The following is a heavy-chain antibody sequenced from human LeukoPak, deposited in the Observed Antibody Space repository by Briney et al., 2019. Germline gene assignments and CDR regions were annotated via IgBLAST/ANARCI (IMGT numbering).Heavy chain of an antibody. V-gene: IGHV1-2*02. D-gene: IGHD3-22*01. CDR3: ARVSYYYDSTLYGY. Sequence: EASVKVSCKASGYTFTGYYMHWVRQAPGQGLEWMGWINPNSGGTNYAQKFQGRVTMTRDTSISTAYMELSRLRSDDTAVYYCARVSYYYDSTLYGYWGQGTLVTVSS. CDR1: GYTFTGYY. CDR2: INPNSGGT. J-gene: IGHJ4*02.